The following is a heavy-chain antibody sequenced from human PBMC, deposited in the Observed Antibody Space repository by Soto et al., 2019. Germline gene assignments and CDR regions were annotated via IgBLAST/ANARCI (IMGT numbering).Heavy chain of an antibody. V-gene: IGHV3-33*01. CDR2: IWYDGSNK. D-gene: IGHD3-22*01. J-gene: IGHJ6*02. CDR3: ARDGSYYYDSSGYHTLYYYYGMDV. Sequence: QVQLVESGGGVVQPGRSLRLSCAASGFTFSSYGMHWVRQAPGKGLEWVAVIWYDGSNKYYADSVKGRFTISRDNSKNTLYLQMTSLRAEDTAVYYCARDGSYYYDSSGYHTLYYYYGMDVWGQGTTVTVSS. CDR1: GFTFSSYG.